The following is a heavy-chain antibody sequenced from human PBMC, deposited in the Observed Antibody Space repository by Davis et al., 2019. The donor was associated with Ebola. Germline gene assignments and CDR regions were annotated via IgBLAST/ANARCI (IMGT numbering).Heavy chain of an antibody. D-gene: IGHD3-10*01. CDR1: GFNFSNYA. Sequence: PGGSLRLSCAASGFNFSNYAMSWVRQAPGKGLEWVSGIDGSGVTTYYADSVKGRITISRDNSKNTLYVQMNSLSAEDTAIYYCAKMGGYYYGSGSTGAQFDPWGQGSPVTVSS. CDR2: IDGSGVTT. J-gene: IGHJ5*02. CDR3: AKMGGYYYGSGSTGAQFDP. V-gene: IGHV3-23*01.